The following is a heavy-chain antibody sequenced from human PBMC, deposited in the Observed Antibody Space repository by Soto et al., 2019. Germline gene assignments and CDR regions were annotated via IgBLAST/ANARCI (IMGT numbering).Heavy chain of an antibody. J-gene: IGHJ6*02. V-gene: IGHV4-39*01. CDR3: ARPIDVGYYYGMDV. CDR1: GGSISSSSYY. Sequence: PSETLSLTCTVSGGSISSSSYYWGWIRQPPGKGLEWIGSIYYSGSTYYNPSLKSRVTISVDTSKNQFSLKLSSVTAADTAVYYCARPIDVGYYYGMDVWGQGTTVTVSS. CDR2: IYYSGST.